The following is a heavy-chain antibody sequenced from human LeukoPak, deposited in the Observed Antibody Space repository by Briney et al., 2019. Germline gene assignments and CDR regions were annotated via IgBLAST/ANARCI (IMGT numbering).Heavy chain of an antibody. D-gene: IGHD4-23*01. CDR3: ARDSLDYGGGWHY. V-gene: IGHV3-33*01. CDR1: GFTFSSYG. J-gene: IGHJ4*02. Sequence: PGGSLRLSCAASGFTFSSYGMHWVRQAPGKGLEWVAVIWYDGSNKYYADSVRGRFTISRDNSKNTLYLQMNSLRAEDTAVYYCARDSLDYGGGWHYWGQGTLVTVSS. CDR2: IWYDGSNK.